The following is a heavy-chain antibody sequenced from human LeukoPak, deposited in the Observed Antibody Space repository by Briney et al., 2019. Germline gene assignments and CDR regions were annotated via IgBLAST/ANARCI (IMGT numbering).Heavy chain of an antibody. CDR3: ARRAYSAAYWKHFDY. V-gene: IGHV4-39*01. J-gene: IGHJ4*02. CDR2: IYYHENP. Sequence: SETLSLTCTVSGGSISSSSDYWGWIRQAPGKGLEWIGSIYYHENPYYNSSLKSRVTISVDTSKNQFSLKLNSVTAADTAVYFCARRAYSAAYWKHFDYWGQGTLVTVSS. CDR1: GGSISSSSDY. D-gene: IGHD1-1*01.